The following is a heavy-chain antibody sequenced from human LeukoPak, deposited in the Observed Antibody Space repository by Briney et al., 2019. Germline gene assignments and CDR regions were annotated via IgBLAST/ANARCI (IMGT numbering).Heavy chain of an antibody. CDR1: GGSISSSSYY. Sequence: KTSETLSLTCAVSGGSISSSSYYWGWIRQPPGKGLEWIGNIYYSGNTYYNPSLKSRVTFSVDTSKNQFSLKLSSVTAADTAVYFCARRRIMGGAPVLEYWGQGTLVTVSS. V-gene: IGHV4-39*01. CDR3: ARRRIMGGAPVLEY. J-gene: IGHJ4*02. CDR2: IYYSGNT. D-gene: IGHD1-26*01.